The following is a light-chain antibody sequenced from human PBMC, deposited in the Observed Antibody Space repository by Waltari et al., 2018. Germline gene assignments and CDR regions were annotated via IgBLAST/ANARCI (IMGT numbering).Light chain of an antibody. V-gene: IGKV3-20*01. CDR2: GAS. Sequence: EVVLTQSPGTLSLSPGERATLPCRASRRVRSSYLAGYQQKPGQAPRLLIYGASSRATGIPDRFSGSGSGTDFTLTISRLEPEDFAVYICQQYGSSPITFGQGTRLEIK. J-gene: IGKJ5*01. CDR1: RRVRSSY. CDR3: QQYGSSPIT.